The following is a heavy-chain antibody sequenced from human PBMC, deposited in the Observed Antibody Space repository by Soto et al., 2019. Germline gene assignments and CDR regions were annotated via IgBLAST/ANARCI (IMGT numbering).Heavy chain of an antibody. J-gene: IGHJ4*02. V-gene: IGHV4-30-2*01. CDR2: IYHSGST. CDR1: GGSISSGAYS. CDR3: ARQGELSPLDY. D-gene: IGHD1-7*01. Sequence: PSETLSLTCAVSGGSISSGAYSWSWIRQPPGKGLEWVGYIYHSGSTYYNPSLKSRVTISVDRSKNRFSLNLNSVTAADTAVYYCARQGELSPLDYWGQGTLVTVSS.